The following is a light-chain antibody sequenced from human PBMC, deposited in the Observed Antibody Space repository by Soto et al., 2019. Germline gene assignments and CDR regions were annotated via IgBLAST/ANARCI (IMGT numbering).Light chain of an antibody. CDR1: QSVRSN. V-gene: IGKV3-15*01. J-gene: IGKJ1*01. CDR2: GAS. Sequence: DRVMTPSPATLSVSPGERSTLSCRASQSVRSNLAWYQQKPGQAPRLLIYGASTRVTGTPDRFSGSGSGTEFTLTISSLQSEDFAVYYCQQYNDWPRTFGQGTKVDIK. CDR3: QQYNDWPRT.